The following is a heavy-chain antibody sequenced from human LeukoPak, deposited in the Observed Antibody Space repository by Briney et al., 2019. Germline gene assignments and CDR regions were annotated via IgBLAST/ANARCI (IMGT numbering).Heavy chain of an antibody. CDR1: GGSISGYY. Sequence: SETLSLTCTVSGGSISGYYWSWIRQPPGKGLEWIGEINHSGSTNYNPSLKSRVTISVDTSKNQFSLKLSSVTAADTAVYYCARQDYGDFSLRNDAFDIWGQGTMVTVSS. V-gene: IGHV4-34*01. CDR3: ARQDYGDFSLRNDAFDI. D-gene: IGHD4-17*01. CDR2: INHSGST. J-gene: IGHJ3*02.